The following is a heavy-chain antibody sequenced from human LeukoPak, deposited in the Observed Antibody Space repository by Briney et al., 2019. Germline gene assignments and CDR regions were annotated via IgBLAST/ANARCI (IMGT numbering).Heavy chain of an antibody. CDR1: GFTFSSYW. Sequence: GGSLRLSCAASGFTFSSYWMSWVRQAPGKGLEWVANIKQDGSEKYYVDSVKGRFTISRDNAKNSLYLQMNSLRAEDTAVYYCARTYYDYVWGSYPWDYWGQGTLVTVSS. V-gene: IGHV3-7*01. CDR2: IKQDGSEK. CDR3: ARTYYDYVWGSYPWDY. D-gene: IGHD3-16*01. J-gene: IGHJ4*02.